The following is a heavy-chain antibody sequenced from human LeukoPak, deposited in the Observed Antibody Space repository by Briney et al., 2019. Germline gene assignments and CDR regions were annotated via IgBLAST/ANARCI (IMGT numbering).Heavy chain of an antibody. V-gene: IGHV5-51*01. CDR2: IYPGDSDT. J-gene: IGHJ4*02. D-gene: IGHD5-18*01. CDR3: ARHAGYSYGFGRSREYYFDY. CDR1: GYSFTSYW. Sequence: GESLKISCKGSGYSFTSYWIGWGRQMPGKGLEWMGIIYPGDSDTRYSPSFQGQVTISADKSISTAYLQWSSLKASDTAMYYCARHAGYSYGFGRSREYYFDYWGQGTLVTVSS.